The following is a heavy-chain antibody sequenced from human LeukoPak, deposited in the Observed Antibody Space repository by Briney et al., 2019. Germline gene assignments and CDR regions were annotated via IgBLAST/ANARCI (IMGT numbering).Heavy chain of an antibody. Sequence: GGSLRLSCAASGFTFSSYGMHWVRQAPGKGLEWVAYIQYDGSNQQYADSVKGRFTISRDNSKNTLYLQMNSLRAEDTAVYYCAKAGIYDYVWGSYLVDWGQGILVTVSS. CDR2: IQYDGSNQ. CDR1: GFTFSSYG. V-gene: IGHV3-30*02. D-gene: IGHD3-16*01. CDR3: AKAGIYDYVWGSYLVD. J-gene: IGHJ4*02.